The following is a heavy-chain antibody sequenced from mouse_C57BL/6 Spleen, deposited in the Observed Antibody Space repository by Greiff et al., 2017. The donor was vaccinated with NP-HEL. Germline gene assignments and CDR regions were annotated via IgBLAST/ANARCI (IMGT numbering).Heavy chain of an antibody. Sequence: DVKLQESGPGLVKPSQSLSLTCSVTGYSITSGYYWNWIRQFPGNKLEWMGYISYDGSNNYNPSLKNRISITRDTSKNQFFLKLNSVTTEDTATYYCATKIYYDYEVYWYFDVWGTGTTVTVSS. CDR3: ATKIYYDYEVYWYFDV. D-gene: IGHD2-4*01. CDR2: ISYDGSN. CDR1: GYSITSGYY. J-gene: IGHJ1*03. V-gene: IGHV3-6*01.